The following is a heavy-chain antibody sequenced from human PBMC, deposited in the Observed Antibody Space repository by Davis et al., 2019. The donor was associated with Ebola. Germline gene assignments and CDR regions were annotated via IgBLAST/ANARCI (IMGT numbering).Heavy chain of an antibody. D-gene: IGHD1-14*01. V-gene: IGHV3-11*04. CDR3: ARDLPGGDWYFDL. J-gene: IGHJ2*01. CDR2: ISSDGTSK. CDR1: GFTFSDYY. Sequence: GGSLRLSCAASGFTFSDYYMIWIRQAPGKGLEWVSYISSDGTSKYYADSVRGRFTISRDNARNTLYLQMSSLRAEDTAVYYCARDLPGGDWYFDLWGRGTLVAVSS.